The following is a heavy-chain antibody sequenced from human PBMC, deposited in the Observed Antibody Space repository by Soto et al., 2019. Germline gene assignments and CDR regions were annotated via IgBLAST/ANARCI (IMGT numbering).Heavy chain of an antibody. D-gene: IGHD1-26*01. CDR3: ARYRYTGTYYGRFLEY. Sequence: GGSLRLSCAASGFTVSSTYLTWVRQAPGKGLEWVAILYTGTDTVYAYSVKGRFTISRDSSKNTFYLQMNSIRAEDTAMYFCARYRYTGTYYGRFLEYWGQGSLVTVSS. CDR2: LYTGTDT. V-gene: IGHV3-53*01. J-gene: IGHJ4*02. CDR1: GFTVSSTY.